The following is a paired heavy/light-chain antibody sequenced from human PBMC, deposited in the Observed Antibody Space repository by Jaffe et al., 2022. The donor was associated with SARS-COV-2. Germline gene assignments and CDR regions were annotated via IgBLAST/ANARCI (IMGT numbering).Light chain of an antibody. CDR2: KAS. V-gene: IGKV1-5*03. J-gene: IGKJ1*01. Sequence: DIQMTQSPSTLSASVGDRVTITCRASQSISSWLAWYQQKSGKAPKLLIYKASSLESGVPSRFSGSGSGTEFTLTISSLQPDDFATYYCQQYNSYPWTFGQGTKLEIK. CDR1: QSISSW. CDR3: QQYNSYPWT.
Heavy chain of an antibody. Sequence: EVQLVESGGGLVQPGGSLRLSCEASGFTVSNSYMSWVRQAPGKGLEWVSVIYSGGSTYYAESVKGRFTISRDDSENTLYLQMNSLRAEDTAVYYCARDLAIAAAGTELETNDFWGQGTLVTVSS. CDR1: GFTVSNSY. V-gene: IGHV3-66*02. J-gene: IGHJ4*02. D-gene: IGHD6-13*01. CDR2: IYSGGST. CDR3: ARDLAIAAAGTELETNDF.